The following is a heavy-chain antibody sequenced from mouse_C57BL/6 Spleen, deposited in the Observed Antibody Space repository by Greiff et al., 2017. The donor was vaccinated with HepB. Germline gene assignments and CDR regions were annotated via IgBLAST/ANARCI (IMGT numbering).Heavy chain of an antibody. J-gene: IGHJ3*01. D-gene: IGHD2-5*01. CDR3: ASAYYSNPPFAY. Sequence: QVQLQQSGAELARPGASVKLSCKASGYTFTSYGISWVKQRTGQGLEWIGEIYPRSGNTYYNEKFKGKATLTADKSSSTAYMELRSLTSEDSAVYFCASAYYSNPPFAYWGQGTLVTVSA. CDR2: IYPRSGNT. CDR1: GYTFTSYG. V-gene: IGHV1-81*01.